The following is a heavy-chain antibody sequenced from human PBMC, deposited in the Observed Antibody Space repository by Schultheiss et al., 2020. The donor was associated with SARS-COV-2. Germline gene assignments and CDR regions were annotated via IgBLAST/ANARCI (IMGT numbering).Heavy chain of an antibody. CDR2: IKSKTDGGTT. J-gene: IGHJ4*02. CDR1: GFTFSNAW. Sequence: GESLKISCAASGFTFSNAWMSWVRQAPGKGLEWVGRIKSKTDGGTTDYAAPVKGRFTISRDDSKNTLYLQMNSLRAEDTAVYYCARAQMKYQLLYSWFDYWGQGTLVTVSS. V-gene: IGHV3-15*01. D-gene: IGHD2-2*02. CDR3: ARAQMKYQLLYSWFDY.